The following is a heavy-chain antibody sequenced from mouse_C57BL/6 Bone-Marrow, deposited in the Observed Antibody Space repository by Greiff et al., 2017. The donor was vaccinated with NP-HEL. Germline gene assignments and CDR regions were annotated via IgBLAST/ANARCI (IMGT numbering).Heavy chain of an antibody. CDR2: IRLKSDNYAT. Sequence: EVKVEESGGGLVQPGGSMKLSCVASGFTFSNYWMNWVRQSPEKGLEWVAQIRLKSDNYATHYAESVQGRFTISRDDAKSSVYLQMNNVRAEDTGSYYCTMTTVVATNAMDYWGQGTSVTVSS. D-gene: IGHD1-1*01. J-gene: IGHJ4*01. CDR1: GFTFSNYW. CDR3: TMTTVVATNAMDY. V-gene: IGHV6-3*01.